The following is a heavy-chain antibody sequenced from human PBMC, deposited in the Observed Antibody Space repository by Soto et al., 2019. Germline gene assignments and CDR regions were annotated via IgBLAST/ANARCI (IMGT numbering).Heavy chain of an antibody. Sequence: ASVKVSCKASGYSFTNYGITWVRQAPGQGLEWMGWISGYNSNTNYAQKFEGRVTMTKDTTKSTAYLEVRSLRFDDTAVYYCGRERQWEPVLYWXQGTPATV. CDR1: GYSFTNYG. V-gene: IGHV1-18*01. CDR2: ISGYNSNT. D-gene: IGHD1-26*01. CDR3: GRERQWEPVLY. J-gene: IGHJ4*02.